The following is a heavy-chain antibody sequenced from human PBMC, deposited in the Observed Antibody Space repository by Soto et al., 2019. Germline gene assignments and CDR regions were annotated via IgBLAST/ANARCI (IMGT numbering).Heavy chain of an antibody. CDR3: ASAGGVGGVGDDY. CDR2: VYHSGST. Sequence: PETLSLTCAVSGVSISTSNWWSWVRHPPGKGLEWIGEVYHSGSTNYNPSFKSRVAMSVDKSKNQVSLKLSSVTAADTAVYYCASAGGVGGVGDDYWGQGTLVSVSS. CDR1: GVSISTSNW. J-gene: IGHJ4*02. V-gene: IGHV4-4*03. D-gene: IGHD1-26*01.